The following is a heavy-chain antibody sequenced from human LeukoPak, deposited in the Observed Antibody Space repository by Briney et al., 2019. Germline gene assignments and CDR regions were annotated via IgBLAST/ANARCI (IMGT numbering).Heavy chain of an antibody. Sequence: ASVKVSCKASGYTFSSYYMHWVRQAPGQGLEWMGIINPSGGSTSYAQKFQGRVTMTRDTSTSTVYMELSSLRSDDTAVYYCARDRPNCSSTSCYEPLFDYWGQGTLVTVSS. J-gene: IGHJ4*02. CDR3: ARDRPNCSSTSCYEPLFDY. V-gene: IGHV1-46*01. D-gene: IGHD2-2*01. CDR1: GYTFSSYY. CDR2: INPSGGST.